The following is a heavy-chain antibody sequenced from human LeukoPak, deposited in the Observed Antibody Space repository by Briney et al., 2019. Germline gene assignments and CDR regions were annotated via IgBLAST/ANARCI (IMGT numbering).Heavy chain of an antibody. CDR2: ISGSGGST. D-gene: IGHD3-3*01. CDR3: AKGDTYYDFWSGYTNFDY. Sequence: GGSLRLSCAASGFTFSSYAMSRVRQAPGKGLEWVSAISGSGGSTYYADSVKGRFTISRDNSKNTLYLQMNSLRAEDTAVYYCAKGDTYYDFWSGYTNFDYWGQGTLVTVSS. J-gene: IGHJ4*02. V-gene: IGHV3-23*01. CDR1: GFTFSSYA.